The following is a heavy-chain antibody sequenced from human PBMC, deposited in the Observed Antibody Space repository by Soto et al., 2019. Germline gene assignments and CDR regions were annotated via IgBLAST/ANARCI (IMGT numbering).Heavy chain of an antibody. Sequence: EVQLEESGGGLVKPGGSLRLSCAGSGFTFSSYNMNWVRQAPGKGLEWVSSISSRSSYISYADSVKGRFTISRDNARNSLYLQRNSLRAEDTAVFYCARDMGDYYRMDVWGQGTTVTVSS. CDR1: GFTFSSYN. CDR3: ARDMGDYYRMDV. J-gene: IGHJ6*02. D-gene: IGHD3-16*01. V-gene: IGHV3-21*01. CDR2: ISSRSSYI.